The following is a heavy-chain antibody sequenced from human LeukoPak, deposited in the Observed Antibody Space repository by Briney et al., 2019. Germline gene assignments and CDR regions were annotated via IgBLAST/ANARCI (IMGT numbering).Heavy chain of an antibody. CDR2: ISSNGGST. Sequence: GGSLRLSCSASGFTFSTYAMHWVRQAPGKGLEYVSAISSNGGSTYYADSVKGRFTISRDNSKNTLYLQMSSLRAEDTAVYYCASSQPDPQHQEPFDYWGQGTLVTVSP. V-gene: IGHV3-64D*06. J-gene: IGHJ4*02. D-gene: IGHD1-26*01. CDR3: ASSQPDPQHQEPFDY. CDR1: GFTFSTYA.